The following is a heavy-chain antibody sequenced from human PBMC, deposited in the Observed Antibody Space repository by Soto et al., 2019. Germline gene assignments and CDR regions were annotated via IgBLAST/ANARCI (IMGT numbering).Heavy chain of an antibody. V-gene: IGHV1-18*04. CDR1: GYTFTSFG. D-gene: IGHD4-17*01. CDR2: ISGNDGNK. Sequence: ASVKVSCKASGYTFTSFGISWVRQAPGQGLEWMGWISGNDGNKNYAQKIQGRVTMTTDTSTSTAYMELRSLRSDDTAVYYGARDPTVVSPDAFDIWGQGTMVTVSS. CDR3: ARDPTVVSPDAFDI. J-gene: IGHJ3*02.